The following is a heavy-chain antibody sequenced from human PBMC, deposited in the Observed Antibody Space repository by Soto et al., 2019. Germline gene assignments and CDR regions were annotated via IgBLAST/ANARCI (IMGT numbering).Heavy chain of an antibody. CDR1: GFTFSTYN. CDR2: ISSSSSYI. Sequence: ESGGGLVKPGGSLRLSCAASGFTFSTYNMNWVRQAPGKGLEWVSSISSSSSYIYYADSVKGRFTISRDNAKNSLYLQMNSLRAEDTAVYYCARDYDFWSGRGGMDVWGQGTTVTVSS. J-gene: IGHJ6*02. V-gene: IGHV3-21*01. D-gene: IGHD3-3*01. CDR3: ARDYDFWSGRGGMDV.